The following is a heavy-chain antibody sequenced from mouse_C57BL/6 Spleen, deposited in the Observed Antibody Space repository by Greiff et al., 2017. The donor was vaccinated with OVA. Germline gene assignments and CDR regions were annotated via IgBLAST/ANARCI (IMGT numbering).Heavy chain of an antibody. J-gene: IGHJ3*01. CDR1: GFTFSSYA. D-gene: IGHD2-14*01. V-gene: IGHV5-9-1*02. CDR3: TRGDYRKPFAY. CDR2: ISSGGDYI. Sequence: EVKLVESGEGLVKPGGSLKLSCAASGFTFSSYAMSWVRQTPEKRLEWVAYISSGGDYIYYADTVKGRFTISRDKARNTLYLQMSSLKSEDTAMYYCTRGDYRKPFAYWGQGTLVTVSA.